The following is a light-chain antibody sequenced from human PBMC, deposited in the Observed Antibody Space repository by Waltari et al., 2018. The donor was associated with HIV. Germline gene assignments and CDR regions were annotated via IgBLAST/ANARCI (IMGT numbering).Light chain of an antibody. V-gene: IGLV2-14*01. Sequence: QSALTQPASVSGSPGQSITISCTGTSSDVGGYNYVSWYQQHPGEAPKFLIYEVSNRPSGVSNRFSGSKSGNTASLTSSGLQADDEADYYCSSYTSNTFWVFGGGTKLTVL. CDR3: SSYTSNTFWV. CDR2: EVS. CDR1: SSDVGGYNY. J-gene: IGLJ3*02.